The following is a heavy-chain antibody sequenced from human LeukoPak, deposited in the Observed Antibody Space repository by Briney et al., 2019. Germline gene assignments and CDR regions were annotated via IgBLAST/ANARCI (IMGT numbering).Heavy chain of an antibody. J-gene: IGHJ4*02. CDR1: GGSFSGYY. Sequence: SSETLSLTCAVYGGSFSGYYWSWIRQPPGKGLEWIGEINHSGSTNYNPSLKSRVTISVDTSKNQFSLKLSSVTAADTAVYYCARGDLINDYWGQETLVTVSS. D-gene: IGHD2-8*01. CDR2: INHSGST. CDR3: ARGDLINDY. V-gene: IGHV4-34*01.